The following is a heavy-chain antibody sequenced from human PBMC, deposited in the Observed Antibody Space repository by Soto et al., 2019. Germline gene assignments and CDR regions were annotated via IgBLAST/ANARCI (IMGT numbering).Heavy chain of an antibody. Sequence: QVQLQESGPGLVKPSETLSLTCTVSGGSISSYYWSWIRQPPGKGLEWIGYIYYSGSTNYNPSLKSRVTISVDTSKNQFSLKLSSVTAADTAVYYCARDVAVSAFDIWGQGTMVTVSS. V-gene: IGHV4-59*01. CDR3: ARDVAVSAFDI. CDR2: IYYSGST. J-gene: IGHJ3*02. D-gene: IGHD6-19*01. CDR1: GGSISSYY.